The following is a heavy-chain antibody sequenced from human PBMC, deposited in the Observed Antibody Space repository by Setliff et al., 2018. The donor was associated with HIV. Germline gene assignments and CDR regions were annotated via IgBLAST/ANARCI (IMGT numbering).Heavy chain of an antibody. J-gene: IGHJ4*02. D-gene: IGHD3-22*01. CDR3: ARGGDYDSSGYYVT. V-gene: IGHV1-69*02. Sequence: EASVKVSCKASGGAFISHTFTWVRQAPGQGLEWMGRIIPILGIPNYAQKFQGRVTITADKSTSTSYMHLSSLRAEDTAVYFCARGGDYDSSGYYVTWGQGSLVTVSS. CDR2: IIPILGIP. CDR1: GGAFISHT.